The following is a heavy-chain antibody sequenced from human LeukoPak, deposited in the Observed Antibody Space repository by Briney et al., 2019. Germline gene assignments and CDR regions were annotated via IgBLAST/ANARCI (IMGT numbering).Heavy chain of an antibody. D-gene: IGHD4-17*01. CDR3: ARRTEDYGDYFDY. CDR1: GGSISSGGYS. Sequence: SETLSLTCAVSGGSISSGGYSWSWIRQPPGKGLEWIGYIHHSESTYYNPSLKSRVTISVDRSKNQFSLKLSSVTAADTAVYYCARRTEDYGDYFDYWGQGTLVTVSS. V-gene: IGHV4-30-2*01. J-gene: IGHJ4*02. CDR2: IHHSEST.